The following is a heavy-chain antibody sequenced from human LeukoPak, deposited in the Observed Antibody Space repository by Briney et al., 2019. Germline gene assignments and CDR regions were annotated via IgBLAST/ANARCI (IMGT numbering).Heavy chain of an antibody. CDR2: IYYSGST. V-gene: IGHV4-30-4*08. J-gene: IGHJ4*02. CDR1: GGSISSGDYY. CDR3: ARDRRYQSGRYYMPGGY. D-gene: IGHD2-2*01. Sequence: SETLSLTCTVSGGSISSGDYYWSWIRQPPGKDLEYIGYIYYSGSTYYNPSLKSRITISLDTSKNQFSLKLSSVTPAYTAVYYCARDRRYQSGRYYMPGGYWGQGTLVTVSS.